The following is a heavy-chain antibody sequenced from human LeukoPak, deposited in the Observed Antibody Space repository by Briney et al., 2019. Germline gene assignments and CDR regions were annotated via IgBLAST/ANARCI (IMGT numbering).Heavy chain of an antibody. J-gene: IGHJ6*03. CDR2: IYYSGST. CDR3: ARVSSGYSYGPYYYYYYMDV. Sequence: SDPLSLTCTLSGGSISRYYWSWMREPPGKGLEWIGYIYYSGSTNYNPSLKSRVTISVDTSKNQFSLKLSSVTAADTAVYYCARVSSGYSYGPYYYYYYMDVCGKGTTVTVSS. D-gene: IGHD5-18*01. V-gene: IGHV4-59*07. CDR1: GGSISRYY.